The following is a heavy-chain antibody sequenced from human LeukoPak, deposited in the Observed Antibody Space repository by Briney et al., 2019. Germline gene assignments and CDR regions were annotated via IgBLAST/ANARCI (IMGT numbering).Heavy chain of an antibody. CDR1: GFTFSSYW. V-gene: IGHV3-74*01. J-gene: IGHJ4*02. CDR3: ASLGDTMIVAVDY. D-gene: IGHD3-22*01. Sequence: GGSLRLSCAASGFTFSSYWMHWVRQAPGKGLVWVSRINTDGSTTNYADSVKGRFTISRDNAKNTLYLQMNSLRAEDTAVYYCASLGDTMIVAVDYWGQGILVTVSS. CDR2: INTDGSTT.